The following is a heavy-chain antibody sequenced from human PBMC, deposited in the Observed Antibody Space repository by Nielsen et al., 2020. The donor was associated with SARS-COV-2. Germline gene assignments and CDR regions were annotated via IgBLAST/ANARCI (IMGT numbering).Heavy chain of an antibody. CDR1: GFTFDDNA. Sequence: GESLKISCAASGFTFDDNAMGWVRQGPGKGLEWLAGINWNGNTRFYAGSVKGRFTISRENAKNSLYLQMNSLRAGDTAVYYCARGDSSSWYYWFDPWGQGTLVTVSS. CDR3: ARGDSSSWYYWFDP. J-gene: IGHJ5*02. V-gene: IGHV3-20*04. D-gene: IGHD6-13*01. CDR2: INWNGNTR.